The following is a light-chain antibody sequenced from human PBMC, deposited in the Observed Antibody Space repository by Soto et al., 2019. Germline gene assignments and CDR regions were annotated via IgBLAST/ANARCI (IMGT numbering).Light chain of an antibody. CDR3: MQTLLTWT. CDR2: LGS. J-gene: IGKJ1*01. CDR1: QSLLHSNGFHY. Sequence: DIVMTQSPLSLPVTPGEPASISCKSSQSLLHSNGFHYLDWYMQKPGQSPQLLLYLGSTRASGVHDRFSGSGSGTDFTLRISRLEAEDVGVYYCMQTLLTWTFGQGTKVEI. V-gene: IGKV2-28*01.